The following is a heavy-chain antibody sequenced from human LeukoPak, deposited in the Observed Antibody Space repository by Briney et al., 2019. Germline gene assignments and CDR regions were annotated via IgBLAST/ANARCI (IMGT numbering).Heavy chain of an antibody. CDR3: ARVNGDYPNWFDP. J-gene: IGHJ5*02. CDR2: IYYSGST. V-gene: IGHV4-59*01. Sequence: SETLSLTCTVSGGSISSYYWSWIRQPPGKGLEWIGYIYYSGSTNYNPSLESRVTISVDTSKNQFSLKLSSVTAADTAVYYCARVNGDYPNWFDPWGQGTLVTVSS. CDR1: GGSISSYY. D-gene: IGHD4-17*01.